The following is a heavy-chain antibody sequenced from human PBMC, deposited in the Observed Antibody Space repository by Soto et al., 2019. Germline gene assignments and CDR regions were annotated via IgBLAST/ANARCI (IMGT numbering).Heavy chain of an antibody. CDR1: GFTFSKYG. J-gene: IGHJ4*02. Sequence: GESLKISCAASGFTFSKYGMHWVRQAPGKGLEWVAFIWYDGSKIYYADSVKGRFTISRDDSKNTSYLQMNSLRAEDTALYYCARDQKTCYFDYWGQGTLVTVSS. CDR2: IWYDGSKI. CDR3: ARDQKTCYFDY. V-gene: IGHV3-33*01.